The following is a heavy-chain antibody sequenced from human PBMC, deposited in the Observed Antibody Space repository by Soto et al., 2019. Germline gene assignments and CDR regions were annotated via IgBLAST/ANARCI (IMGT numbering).Heavy chain of an antibody. CDR3: ARSRAVWYSSGWHPYYFDY. CDR2: INPNSGNT. J-gene: IGHJ4*02. D-gene: IGHD6-19*01. V-gene: IGHV1-2*04. CDR1: GFTFTSYD. Sequence: GASVKVSCKASGFTFTSYDIYWVRQSTGQGLEWMGWINPNSGNTNYAQKFQGWVTMTRDTSISTAYMELSRLRSDDTAVYYCARSRAVWYSSGWHPYYFDYWGQGTLVTVSS.